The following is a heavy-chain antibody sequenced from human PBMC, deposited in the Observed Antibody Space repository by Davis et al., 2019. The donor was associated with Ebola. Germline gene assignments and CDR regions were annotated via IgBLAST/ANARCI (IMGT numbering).Heavy chain of an antibody. CDR1: GGSFSGYY. D-gene: IGHD6-13*01. J-gene: IGHJ5*02. CDR3: ARGLGMGWFDP. Sequence: SETLSLTCAVYGGSFSGYYWSWIRQPPGRGLEWIGEINHSGSTNYNPSLKSRVTISVDTSKNQFSLKVTSVTAADTAVYYCARGLGMGWFDPWGHGTLVTASS. V-gene: IGHV4-34*01. CDR2: INHSGST.